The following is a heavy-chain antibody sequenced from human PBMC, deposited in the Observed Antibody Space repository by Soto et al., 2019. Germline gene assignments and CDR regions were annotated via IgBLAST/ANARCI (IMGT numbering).Heavy chain of an antibody. Sequence: EVQLLESGGDLVQPGGSLRLSCAASGFTFGIYAMTWVRQAPGKGLEWVSTISATGGSTFYADSVKGRFTISRDNSKNTLYLQMNSLRAEDTAIYYCAKVLSSYYYFDFWGQGTLVTVSS. J-gene: IGHJ4*02. CDR3: AKVLSSYYYFDF. D-gene: IGHD2-15*01. CDR2: ISATGGST. CDR1: GFTFGIYA. V-gene: IGHV3-23*01.